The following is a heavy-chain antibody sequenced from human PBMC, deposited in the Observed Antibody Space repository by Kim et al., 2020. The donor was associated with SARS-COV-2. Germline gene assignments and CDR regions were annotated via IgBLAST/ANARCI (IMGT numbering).Heavy chain of an antibody. CDR3: AADLRLGELYAFDI. D-gene: IGHD3-16*01. V-gene: IGHV3-23*01. Sequence: ADSVKGRFTISRDNSKNTLYLQMNSLRAEDTAVYYCAADLRLGELYAFDIWGQGTMVTVSS. J-gene: IGHJ3*02.